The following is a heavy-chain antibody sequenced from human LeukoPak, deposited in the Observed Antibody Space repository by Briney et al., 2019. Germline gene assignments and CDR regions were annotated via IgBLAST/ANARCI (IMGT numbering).Heavy chain of an antibody. CDR2: INWNGDRT. D-gene: IGHD2-15*01. CDR3: TRKSISGGSLRHSFDY. V-gene: IGHV3-20*04. J-gene: IGHJ4*02. CDR1: GFTFDDYG. Sequence: GGSLRLSCAASGFTFDDYGMSWVRQVPGKGLEWVTGINWNGDRTSYADSVKGRFTISRENAKNSLYLQMNSLRVEDTAFYYCTRKSISGGSLRHSFDYWGQGTLVAVSS.